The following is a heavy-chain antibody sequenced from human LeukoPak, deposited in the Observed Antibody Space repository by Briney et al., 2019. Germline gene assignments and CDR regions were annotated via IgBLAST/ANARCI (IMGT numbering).Heavy chain of an antibody. CDR2: INSETDRGPT. J-gene: IGHJ4*02. CDR3: TTGIAMDY. CDR1: GFTFSHAW. Sequence: GGSLRLSCTASGFTFSHAWMSWVRQAPGKGLEWVGRINSETDRGPTDYAAPVKGRFTISGDESKDTLYLQMNSLKTEDTAVYFCTTGIAMDYWGQGTLVTVSS. D-gene: IGHD2-21*01. V-gene: IGHV3-15*01.